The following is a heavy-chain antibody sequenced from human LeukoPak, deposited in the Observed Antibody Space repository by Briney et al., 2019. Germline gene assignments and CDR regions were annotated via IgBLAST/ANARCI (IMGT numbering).Heavy chain of an antibody. D-gene: IGHD3-9*01. V-gene: IGHV1-69*13. CDR3: ARDQTGYGTN. J-gene: IGHJ4*02. CDR1: VGTFSSYA. CDR2: IIPIFGTA. Sequence: GASVKVSCKASVGTFSSYAISWVRQAPGQGLEWMGGIIPIFGTANYAQKFQGRVTITADESTSTAYMELSSLRSEDTAVYYCARDQTGYGTNWGQGTLVTVSS.